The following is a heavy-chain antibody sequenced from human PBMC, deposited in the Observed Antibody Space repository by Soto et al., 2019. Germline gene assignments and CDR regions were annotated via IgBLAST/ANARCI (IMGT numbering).Heavy chain of an antibody. Sequence: QLVESGGGVVQPGRSLRLSCAASGFTFSSYSMHWARQAPGKGMEWVAVISYDGSKSYYADSVKGRFTISRDDSKNTLYLKMNSLRADEATAVYYCERELMSGMGVWGQGTTVTVSS. D-gene: IGHD3-16*01. J-gene: IGHJ6*02. CDR3: ERELMSGMGV. V-gene: IGHV3-30-3*01. CDR1: GFTFSSYS. CDR2: ISYDGSKS.